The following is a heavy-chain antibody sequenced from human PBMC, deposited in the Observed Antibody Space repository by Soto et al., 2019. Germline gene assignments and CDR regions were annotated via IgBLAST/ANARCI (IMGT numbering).Heavy chain of an antibody. J-gene: IGHJ5*02. V-gene: IGHV1-69*06. Sequence: QVQLVQSGAEVKKPGSSVKVSCKASGGTFSSYAISWVRQAPGQGLEWMGGIIPIFGTANYAQKFQGRVTITADNSTSTAYMELSSLRSEDTAVYYCARGHSSGYYYAEWFDPWGQGTLVTVSS. CDR1: GGTFSSYA. CDR2: IIPIFGTA. D-gene: IGHD3-22*01. CDR3: ARGHSSGYYYAEWFDP.